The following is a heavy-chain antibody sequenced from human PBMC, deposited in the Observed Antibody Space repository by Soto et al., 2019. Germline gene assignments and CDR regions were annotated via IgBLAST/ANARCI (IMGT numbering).Heavy chain of an antibody. D-gene: IGHD2-2*01. CDR1: GYTFTGYY. J-gene: IGHJ6*02. CDR3: ASDQVPAAKGYYGMDV. Sequence: ASVKVSCKASGYTFTGYYMHWVRQAPGQGLEWMGWINPNSGGTNYAQKFQGRVTMTRDTSISTAYMELSRLRSDDTAVYYWASDQVPAAKGYYGMDVWGQGTTVTVSS. V-gene: IGHV1-2*02. CDR2: INPNSGGT.